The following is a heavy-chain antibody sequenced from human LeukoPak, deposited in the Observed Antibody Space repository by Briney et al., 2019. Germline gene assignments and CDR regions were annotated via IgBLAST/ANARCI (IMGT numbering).Heavy chain of an antibody. Sequence: PSETLSLTCAVYGGSFSGYYWSWIRQPPGKGLEWIGEINHSGSTNYNPSLKSRVTISVDTSKNQFSLKLSSVTAAATAVYYCARQEWEPDAFDIWGQGTMVTVSS. D-gene: IGHD1-26*01. CDR2: INHSGST. V-gene: IGHV4-34*01. J-gene: IGHJ3*02. CDR3: ARQEWEPDAFDI. CDR1: GGSFSGYY.